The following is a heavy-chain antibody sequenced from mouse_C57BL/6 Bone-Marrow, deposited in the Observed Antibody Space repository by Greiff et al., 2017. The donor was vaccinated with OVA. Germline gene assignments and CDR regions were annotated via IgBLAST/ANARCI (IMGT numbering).Heavy chain of an antibody. V-gene: IGHV1-18*01. CDR1: GYTFTDYN. CDR3: ARTCYDAGAWFAY. J-gene: IGHJ3*01. Sequence: VQLQQSGPELVKPGASVKIPCKASGYTFTDYNMDWVKQSHGKSLEWIGDINPNNGGTNYNQKFKGKATLTVDKSYSTAYMELRSLTSEDTAVYYVARTCYDAGAWFAYWGQGTLVTVSA. D-gene: IGHD2-12*01. CDR2: INPNNGGT.